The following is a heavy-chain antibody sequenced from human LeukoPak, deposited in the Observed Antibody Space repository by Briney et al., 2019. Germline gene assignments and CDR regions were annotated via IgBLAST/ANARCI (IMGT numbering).Heavy chain of an antibody. CDR2: TNPNSGGT. CDR3: ARVRAIATTVTIALDY. CDR1: GYTFTGYY. Sequence: ASVKVSCKASGYTFTGYYMHWVRQAPGQGLGWMGWTNPNSGGTNYAQKFQGRVTMTRDTSITTAYMELSRLRSDDTAVYYCARVRAIATTVTIALDYWGQGTLVTVSS. D-gene: IGHD4-17*01. J-gene: IGHJ4*02. V-gene: IGHV1-2*02.